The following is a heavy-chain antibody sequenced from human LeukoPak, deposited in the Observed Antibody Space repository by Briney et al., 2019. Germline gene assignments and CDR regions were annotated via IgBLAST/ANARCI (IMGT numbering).Heavy chain of an antibody. Sequence: SGTLSLTCTVSGGSISSGGYYWNWIRQPPGKGLEWIGYIYQSGSTYYNPSLKSRVTISVDRSKNQFSLKLSSVTAADTAVFYCARANYFYYYMDVWGKGTTVTVSS. V-gene: IGHV4-30-2*01. J-gene: IGHJ6*03. CDR3: ARANYFYYYMDV. CDR2: IYQSGST. CDR1: GGSISSGGYY.